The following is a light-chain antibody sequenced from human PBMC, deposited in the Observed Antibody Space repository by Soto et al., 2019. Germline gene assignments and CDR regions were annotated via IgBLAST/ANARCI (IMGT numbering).Light chain of an antibody. CDR1: SXDVGGYNY. CDR3: SSYTSSLSGAV. V-gene: IGLV2-14*01. J-gene: IGLJ2*01. Sequence: QSALTQPASVSGSTGQSITIFCAGTSXDVGGYNYVSWYQQHPGKAPKLMIYEVSNRPSGVSNRFSGSKSGNTASLTISGLQAEDEADYYRSSYTSSLSGAVFGGG. CDR2: EVS.